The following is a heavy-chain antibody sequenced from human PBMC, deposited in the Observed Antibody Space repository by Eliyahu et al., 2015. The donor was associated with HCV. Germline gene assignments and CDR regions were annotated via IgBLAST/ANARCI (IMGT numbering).Heavy chain of an antibody. CDR3: VRILAAPYSAYVDV. V-gene: IGHV4-61*01. CDR1: GXSVXSKSYX. D-gene: IGHD3-22*01. J-gene: IGHJ6*02. CDR2: IYXRGST. Sequence: QVQLQESGPGLVKPSETLSLTXPVXGXSVXSKSYXYNWIRQSPGKRLEWIAYIYXRGSTRSNPSLQSRVTISRDTSKNQFFLRLTSVTAADTAVYYCVRILAAPYSAYVDVWGQGTTVTVSS.